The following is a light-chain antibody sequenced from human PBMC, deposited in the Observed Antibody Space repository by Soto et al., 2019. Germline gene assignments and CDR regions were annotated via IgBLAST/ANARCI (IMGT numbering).Light chain of an antibody. J-gene: IGLJ1*01. CDR3: SSHTSSSTRV. CDR1: SSDVGGYNF. V-gene: IGLV2-14*01. Sequence: QSVLTQPASVSGSPGQSITISCTGTSSDVGGYNFVSWYQQHPGKAPKLMIYEVSNRPSGVSTRFSGSKSGNTASLSISGLQAEDEADYYCSSHTSSSTRVFGTGTQLTVL. CDR2: EVS.